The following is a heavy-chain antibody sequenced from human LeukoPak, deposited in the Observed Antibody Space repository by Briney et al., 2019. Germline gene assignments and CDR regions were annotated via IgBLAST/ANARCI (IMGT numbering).Heavy chain of an antibody. V-gene: IGHV3-33*01. Sequence: GRSLRLSCAASGFTFSSYGMHWVRQAPGKGLEWVAVIWYDGSNKYYADSVKGRFTISRDNSKNTLYLQMNSLRAEDTAVYYCAREASYCSSTSCLFDYWGQGTLATVSS. CDR2: IWYDGSNK. CDR3: AREASYCSSTSCLFDY. J-gene: IGHJ4*02. D-gene: IGHD2-2*01. CDR1: GFTFSSYG.